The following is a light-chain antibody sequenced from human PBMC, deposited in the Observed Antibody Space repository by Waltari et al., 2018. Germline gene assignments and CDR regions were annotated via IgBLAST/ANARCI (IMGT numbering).Light chain of an antibody. CDR3: QQYDDFPRT. CDR2: DAS. Sequence: DIVLTQSPGPLSLSPGESAPLSCRASRMLTDNSLAWYQQRPGLAPRLLIYDASIRATGISDRFSGSGSGTDFTLSISRLEPEDFAVYYCQQYDDFPRTFGQGTKVEVK. CDR1: RMLTDNS. J-gene: IGKJ1*01. V-gene: IGKV3-20*01.